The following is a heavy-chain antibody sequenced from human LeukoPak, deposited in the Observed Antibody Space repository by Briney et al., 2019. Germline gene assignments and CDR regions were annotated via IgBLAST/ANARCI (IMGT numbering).Heavy chain of an antibody. Sequence: GGSLRLSCAASGFTFSNYWMHWVRQAPGKGLVWISRINSDGSSTSYADSVKGRFTISRDNAKNTLYLQMNSLRAEDTAVYYCARVKGYSYAESDYWGQGTLVTVSS. CDR1: GFTFSNYW. CDR2: INSDGSST. D-gene: IGHD5-18*01. V-gene: IGHV3-74*01. CDR3: ARVKGYSYAESDY. J-gene: IGHJ4*02.